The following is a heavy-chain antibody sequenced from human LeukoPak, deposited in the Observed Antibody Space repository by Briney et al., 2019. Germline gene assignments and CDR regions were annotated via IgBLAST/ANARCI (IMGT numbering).Heavy chain of an antibody. CDR1: GFTFSSYE. D-gene: IGHD3-22*01. V-gene: IGHV3-48*03. CDR3: ARDYYDSSGDDHDLAYYLDY. Sequence: GGSLRLSCAASGFTFSSYEMNWVRQAPGKGLEWVSYISSSGSTIYYADSVKGRFTISRDNSKNTLYLQMNSLRAEDTAVYYCARDYYDSSGDDHDLAYYLDYWGQGTLVTVSS. J-gene: IGHJ4*02. CDR2: ISSSGSTI.